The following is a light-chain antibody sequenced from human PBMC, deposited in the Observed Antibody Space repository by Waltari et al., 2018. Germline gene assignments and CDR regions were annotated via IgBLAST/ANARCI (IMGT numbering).Light chain of an antibody. J-gene: IGLJ7*01. V-gene: IGLV2-11*01. CDR1: SSDIGNYNF. CDR3: CSYAGSYTFV. CDR2: DFV. Sequence: QSALTQPRSVSGSPGQSVTISCSGTSSDIGNYNFVSWYQQHPGNAPKLLIYDFVKRPSGVPDRFSGSKSGNTASLTISGLQTEDEGDYYCCSYAGSYTFVFGGGTQLTVL.